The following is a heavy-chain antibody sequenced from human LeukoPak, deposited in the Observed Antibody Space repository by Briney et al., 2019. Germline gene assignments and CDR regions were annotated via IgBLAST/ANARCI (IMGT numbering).Heavy chain of an antibody. V-gene: IGHV3-21*01. CDR1: GVTFSHYS. Sequence: PGGALGLSCAVYGVTFSHYSMNWVRQAPGKGLEWSSAIGGMGNSRYYADSVEGRFTVSTDNAKNSLFLRMNSLRVEDTAVYYCARVLRGGSSSPAPYFRGQGTQVTVSA. D-gene: IGHD6-13*01. CDR3: ARVLRGGSSSPAPYF. J-gene: IGHJ4*02. CDR2: IGGMGNSR.